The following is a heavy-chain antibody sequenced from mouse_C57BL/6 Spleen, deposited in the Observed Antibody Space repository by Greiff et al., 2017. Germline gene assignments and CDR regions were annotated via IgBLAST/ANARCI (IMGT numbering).Heavy chain of an antibody. D-gene: IGHD3-2*02. J-gene: IGHJ4*01. V-gene: IGHV1-82*01. CDR3: AKTAQATRMDY. Sequence: QVQLKQSGPELVKPGASVKISCKASGYAFSSSWMNWVKQRPGKGLEWIGRIYPGDGDTNYNGKFKGKATLTADKSSSTAYMQLSSLTSEDSAVYFCAKTAQATRMDYWGQGTSVTVSS. CDR1: GYAFSSSW. CDR2: IYPGDGDT.